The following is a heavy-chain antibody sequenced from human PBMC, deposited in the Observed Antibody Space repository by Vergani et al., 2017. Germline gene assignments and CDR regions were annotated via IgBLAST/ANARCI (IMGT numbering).Heavy chain of an antibody. D-gene: IGHD3-22*01. CDR1: GGSFSGYY. J-gene: IGHJ4*02. CDR3: ARCSDYDSSGYFSSFDY. Sequence: QVQLQQWGAGLLKPSETLSLTCAVYGGSFSGYYWSWIRQPPGKGLEWIGEINHSGSTNYNPSLKSRVTISVDTSKNQFSLKLSSVTAADTAMYYCARCSDYDSSGYFSSFDYWGQGTLVTVSS. V-gene: IGHV4-34*01. CDR2: INHSGST.